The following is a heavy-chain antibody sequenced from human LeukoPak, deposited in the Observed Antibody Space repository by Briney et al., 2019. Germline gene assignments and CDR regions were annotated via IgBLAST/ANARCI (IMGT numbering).Heavy chain of an antibody. J-gene: IGHJ4*02. CDR3: ARGEAWGSGSYYFDY. Sequence: SETLSLTCTVSGGSISSSSYYWGWIRQPPGKGLEWIGSIYYSGSTYYNPSLKSRVTISVDRSKNQFSLKLSSVTAADTAVYYCARGEAWGSGSYYFDYWGQGTLVTVSS. D-gene: IGHD3-10*01. V-gene: IGHV4-39*07. CDR2: IYYSGST. CDR1: GGSISSSSYY.